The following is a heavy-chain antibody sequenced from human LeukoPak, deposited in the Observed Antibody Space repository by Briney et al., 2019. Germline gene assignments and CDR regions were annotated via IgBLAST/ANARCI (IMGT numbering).Heavy chain of an antibody. V-gene: IGHV4-59*08. D-gene: IGHD5-12*01. J-gene: IGHJ4*02. CDR3: ARRSGYDSVDY. Sequence: SETLSLTCTVSGGSISPYYWSWIRQPPGKGLEWIGFIYYSGSSNYNPSLKSRVTISVDTSKNQFSLRLRSVTAADTAVYYCARRSGYDSVDYWGQGTLVTVSS. CDR2: IYYSGSS. CDR1: GGSISPYY.